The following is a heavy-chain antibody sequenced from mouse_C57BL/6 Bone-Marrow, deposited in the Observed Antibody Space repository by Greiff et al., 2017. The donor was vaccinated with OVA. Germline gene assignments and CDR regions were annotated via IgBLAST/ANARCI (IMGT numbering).Heavy chain of an antibody. Sequence: QVQLQQPGAELVKPGASVKMSCKASGYTFTSYWITWVKQRPGQGLEWIGDICPGSGSTNYNEKFKSKATLTVDTSSSTAYMQLSSLTSEDSAVYYCARKQLRPYYFDYWGQGTTLTVSS. CDR2: ICPGSGST. CDR1: GYTFTSYW. V-gene: IGHV1-55*01. CDR3: ARKQLRPYYFDY. D-gene: IGHD3-2*02. J-gene: IGHJ2*01.